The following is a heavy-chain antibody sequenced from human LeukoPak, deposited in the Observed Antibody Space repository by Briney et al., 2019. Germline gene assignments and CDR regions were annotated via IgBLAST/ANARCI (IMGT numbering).Heavy chain of an antibody. J-gene: IGHJ6*03. CDR3: ASLPSIFGVVTNYYYYYMDV. V-gene: IGHV1-24*01. D-gene: IGHD3-3*01. Sequence: ASVKVSCKVSGYTLTELSMHWVRQAPGKGLEWMGGFDPEDGETIYAQKFQGRVTMTEDTSTDTAYMELSSLRSEDTAVYYCASLPSIFGVVTNYYYYYMDVWGQGTTVTVSS. CDR1: GYTLTELS. CDR2: FDPEDGET.